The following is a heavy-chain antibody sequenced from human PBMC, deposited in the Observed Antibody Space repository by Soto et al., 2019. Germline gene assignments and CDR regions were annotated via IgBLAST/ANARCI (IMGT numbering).Heavy chain of an antibody. CDR3: ARGGNYYGSGSYLAWYYNYMDV. J-gene: IGHJ6*03. D-gene: IGHD3-10*01. Sequence: SETLSLTCTVSGGSISSGDYYWSWIRQPPGKGLEWIGYIYYSGSTYYNPSLKSRVTISVDTSKNQFSLWLSYVTAADTAVYYCARGGNYYGSGSYLAWYYNYMDVWGKGTTVTVSS. CDR1: GGSISSGDYY. V-gene: IGHV4-30-4*01. CDR2: IYYSGST.